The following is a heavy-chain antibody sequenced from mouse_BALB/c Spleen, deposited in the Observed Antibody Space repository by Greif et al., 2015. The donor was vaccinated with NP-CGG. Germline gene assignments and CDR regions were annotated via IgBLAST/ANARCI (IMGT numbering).Heavy chain of an antibody. D-gene: IGHD2-4*01. CDR1: GYAFSSCW. Sequence: VQLQQSGAELVRPGSSVKISCKASGYAFSSCWMNWVKQRPGQGLEWIGQIYPGDGDTNYNGKFKGKATLTADKSSSTAYMQLSSLTSEDSAVYFCARYDYDYYAMDYWGQGTSVTVSS. CDR2: IYPGDGDT. CDR3: ARYDYDYYAMDY. V-gene: IGHV1-80*01. J-gene: IGHJ4*01.